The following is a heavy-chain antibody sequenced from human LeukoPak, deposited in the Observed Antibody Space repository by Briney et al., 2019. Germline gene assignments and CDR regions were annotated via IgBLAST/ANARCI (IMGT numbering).Heavy chain of an antibody. CDR3: ARQPYSSGAIDY. CDR2: IYSGDSDT. V-gene: IGHV5-51*01. D-gene: IGHD6-19*01. Sequence: GESLKISCKGSGYSFTSYWIGWVRQMPGKGLEWMGIIYSGDSDTRYRPSFQGQVTISLDKSISTAYLQWSSLKASDTAMYYCARQPYSSGAIDYWGQGTLVTVSS. J-gene: IGHJ4*02. CDR1: GYSFTSYW.